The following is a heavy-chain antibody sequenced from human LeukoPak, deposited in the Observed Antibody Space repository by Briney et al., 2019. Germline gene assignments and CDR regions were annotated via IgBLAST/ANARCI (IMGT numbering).Heavy chain of an antibody. V-gene: IGHV4-4*07. J-gene: IGHJ4*02. CDR2: IYTSGST. CDR1: GGSISSYY. Sequence: SETLSLTCTVSGGSISSYYWSWIRQPAGKGLEWIGRIYTSGSTNYNPSLKSRVTMSVDTSKNQFSLKLSSVTAADTAVYYCARGPIAAAGIVNYFDYWGQGTLVTVSS. CDR3: ARGPIAAAGIVNYFDY. D-gene: IGHD6-13*01.